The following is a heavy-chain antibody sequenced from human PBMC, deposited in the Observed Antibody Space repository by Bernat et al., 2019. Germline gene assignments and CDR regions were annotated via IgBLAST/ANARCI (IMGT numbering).Heavy chain of an antibody. V-gene: IGHV3-23*01. Sequence: EVQLLESGGGLIQPGGSLRLSCAASGFTFSSYAMSWVRQAPGKGLEWVSTISGTGGSTYYADSVKGRFTISRDNSKNTLYLQMNSLRAEDTAVYYCAKDLYCSSTSCSNWFDPWGQGTLVTVSS. J-gene: IGHJ5*02. CDR3: AKDLYCSSTSCSNWFDP. CDR2: ISGTGGST. CDR1: GFTFSSYA. D-gene: IGHD2-2*01.